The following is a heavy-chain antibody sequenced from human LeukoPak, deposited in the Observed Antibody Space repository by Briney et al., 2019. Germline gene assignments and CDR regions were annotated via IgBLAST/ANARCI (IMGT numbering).Heavy chain of an antibody. J-gene: IGHJ3*02. CDR3: ARGYYDTRGSAFDI. CDR1: GYTFSSYY. CDR2: INPSGGGT. D-gene: IGHD3-22*01. Sequence: ASLKLSCKASGYTFSSYYMHWVRQAPGQGLEWMGIINPSGGGTSYAQKFQGRVTMTGDTSTSTVYMDLSSLRSEDTAMYYCARGYYDTRGSAFDIWGQGTMVTVSS. V-gene: IGHV1-46*01.